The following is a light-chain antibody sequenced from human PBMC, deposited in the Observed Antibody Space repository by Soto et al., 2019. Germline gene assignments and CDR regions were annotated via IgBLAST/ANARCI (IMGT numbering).Light chain of an antibody. J-gene: IGLJ1*01. CDR2: SNY. Sequence: QSVLTQAPSASGTPGQRVTIFCSETSSNAGSLSVDWYQHLPGTAPKLLIHSNYQRPSGVPDRFSGSKSGTSASLAINGLQSEDEADYYCAAWDGSLNGLYVFGTGTKVTVL. V-gene: IGLV1-44*01. CDR1: SSNAGSLS. CDR3: AAWDGSLNGLYV.